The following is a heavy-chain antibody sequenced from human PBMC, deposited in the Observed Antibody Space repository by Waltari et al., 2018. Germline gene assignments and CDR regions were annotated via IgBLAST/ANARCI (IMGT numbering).Heavy chain of an antibody. D-gene: IGHD2-2*01. V-gene: IGHV4-4*07. CDR3: ASGGVPAAMAEDY. J-gene: IGHJ4*02. CDR2: SYASGST. Sequence: QVQLQESGPGLVKPSETLSLTCTVSGGSVSSYSWCWIRQPAGKGLEWIERSYASGSTNYNPSLRDRVTVSVDTSISTAYMGLSRLRSDDTAVEYCASGGVPAAMAEDYWGQGTLVTVSS. CDR1: GGSVSSYS.